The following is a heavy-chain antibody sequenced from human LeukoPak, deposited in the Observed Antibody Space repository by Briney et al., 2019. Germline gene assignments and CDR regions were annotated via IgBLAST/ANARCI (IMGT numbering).Heavy chain of an antibody. V-gene: IGHV4-38-2*01. CDR1: GYSISSGYY. CDR3: ARAVGASYYYYYYMDV. J-gene: IGHJ6*03. CDR2: IYHSGST. D-gene: IGHD1-26*01. Sequence: SETLSLTXAVSGYSISSGYYWGWIRQPPGEGLEWIGSIYHSGSTYYNPSLKSRVTISVDTSKNQFPLKLSSVTAADTAVYYCARAVGASYYYYYYMDVWGKGTTVTVSS.